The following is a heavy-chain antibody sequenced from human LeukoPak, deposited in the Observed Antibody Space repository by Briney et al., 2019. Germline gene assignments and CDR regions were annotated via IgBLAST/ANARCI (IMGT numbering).Heavy chain of an antibody. CDR1: GFTFSSYS. V-gene: IGHV3-21*01. J-gene: IGHJ5*02. CDR3: ARGLTIFGAVSGFDP. Sequence: PGGSLRLSCAASGFTFSSYSMNWVRQAPGKGLEGVSSISSSSSYIYYADSVKGRFTISRDNAKNSLYLHMNSLRAEDTAVYYCARGLTIFGAVSGFDPWGQGTLVTVSS. D-gene: IGHD3-3*01. CDR2: ISSSSSYI.